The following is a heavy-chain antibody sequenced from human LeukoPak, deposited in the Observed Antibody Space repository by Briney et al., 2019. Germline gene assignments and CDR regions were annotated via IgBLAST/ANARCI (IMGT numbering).Heavy chain of an antibody. J-gene: IGHJ5*02. V-gene: IGHV3-23*01. CDR2: ISGSVVST. CDR1: GLTFSSFA. CDR3: AKSPVYCSSISCYENWFDP. D-gene: IGHD2-2*01. Sequence: GGSLRLSCAASGLTFSSFAMTWVRRAPGKGLEWVSGISGSVVSTYYADSVKGRFTISRDNSKNTLYLQMNSLRAEDTAVYYCAKSPVYCSSISCYENWFDPWGQGTLVTVSS.